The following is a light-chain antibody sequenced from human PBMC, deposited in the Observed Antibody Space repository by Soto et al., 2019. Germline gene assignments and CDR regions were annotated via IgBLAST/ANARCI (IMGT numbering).Light chain of an antibody. Sequence: EIVMTQSPATLSLSPGERAALSCRASQSINSELAWYQQKPGKPPRLLIYGASTRATGVPARFTGSESGSEFTLTIRGLQSEDFAVYYCQQGHNRPLTFGQGTRLEI. V-gene: IGKV3-15*01. CDR2: GAS. J-gene: IGKJ2*01. CDR1: QSINSE. CDR3: QQGHNRPLT.